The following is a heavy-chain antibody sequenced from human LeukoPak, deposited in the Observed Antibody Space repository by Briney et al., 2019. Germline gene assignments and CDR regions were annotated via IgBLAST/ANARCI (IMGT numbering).Heavy chain of an antibody. CDR1: GFNFINTW. D-gene: IGHD3-10*01. J-gene: IGHJ6*03. CDR3: AKDPVWFGELGYYMDV. Sequence: GGSLRLSCAASGFNFINTWMHWVRQAPGKGLVWVARIKNDGSGIIYADSVKGRFTISRDNARNTLYLQMNSLRAEDTAVYYCAKDPVWFGELGYYMDVWGKGTTVTISS. CDR2: IKNDGSGI. V-gene: IGHV3-74*01.